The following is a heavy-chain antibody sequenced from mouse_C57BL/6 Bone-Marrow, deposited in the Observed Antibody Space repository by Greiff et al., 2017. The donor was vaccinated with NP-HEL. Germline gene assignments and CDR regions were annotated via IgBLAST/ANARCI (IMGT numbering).Heavy chain of an antibody. D-gene: IGHD1-1*01. V-gene: IGHV1-82*01. CDR3: ASYYYGSSYWYFDV. J-gene: IGHJ1*03. CDR2: IYPGDGDT. Sequence: VQLVESGPELVKPGASVKISCKASGYAFSSSWMNWVKQRPGKGLEWIGRIYPGDGDTNYNGKFKGKATLTADKSSSTAYMQLSSLTSEDSAVYFCASYYYGSSYWYFDVWGTGTTVTVSS. CDR1: GYAFSSSW.